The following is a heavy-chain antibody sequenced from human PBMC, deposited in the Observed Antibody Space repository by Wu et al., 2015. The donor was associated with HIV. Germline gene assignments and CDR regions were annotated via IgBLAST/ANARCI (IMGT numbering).Heavy chain of an antibody. CDR1: GGTFSSYA. D-gene: IGHD3-22*01. CDR2: IIPIFGTA. J-gene: IGHJ4*02. CDR3: ARAPYYYDSSGYYYYFDY. Sequence: QVQLVQSGAEVKKPGSSVKVSCKASGGTFSSYAISWVRQAPGQGLEWMGGIIPIFGTANYAQKFQGRVTITTDESTSTAYMELSSLRSEDTAVYYCARAPYYYDSSGYYYYFDYWGQGTLVTVSS. V-gene: IGHV1-69*05.